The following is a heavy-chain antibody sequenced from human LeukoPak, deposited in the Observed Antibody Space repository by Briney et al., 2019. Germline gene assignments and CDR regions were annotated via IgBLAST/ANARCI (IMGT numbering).Heavy chain of an antibody. Sequence: GGSLRLSCAASGFTFSSHSMNWVRQAPGKGLEWVSYISSSSRTIHYADSVKGRFTTSRDNAKNSLYLQMNSLGDEDTVVYYCARDLSSVPTRWGQGTLVTVSS. CDR1: GFTFSSHS. CDR3: ARDLSSVPTR. J-gene: IGHJ4*02. V-gene: IGHV3-48*02. D-gene: IGHD3-10*01. CDR2: ISSSSRTI.